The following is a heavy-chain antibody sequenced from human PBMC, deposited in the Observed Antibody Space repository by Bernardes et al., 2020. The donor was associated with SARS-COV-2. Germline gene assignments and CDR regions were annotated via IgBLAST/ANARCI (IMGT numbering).Heavy chain of an antibody. CDR3: ARGGNYYLDS. J-gene: IGHJ4*02. CDR1: FSFGISW. Sequence: FSFGISWMHWVRQVPGKGLVWVSRTNSDETTTNYADSVKGRFTISRDNARNTLYLQMNGLTVDDAAVYYCARGGNYYLDSWGQGTLVTVSS. CDR2: TNSDETTT. V-gene: IGHV3-74*01. D-gene: IGHD1-1*01.